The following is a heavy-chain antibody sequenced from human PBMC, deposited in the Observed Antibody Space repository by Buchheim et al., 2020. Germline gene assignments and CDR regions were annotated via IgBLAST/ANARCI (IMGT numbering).Heavy chain of an antibody. CDR1: GFTFSRSW. Sequence: EVQLVESGGGLVQPGGSLRLSCAASGFTFSRSWMSWVRQAPGKGLEWVGKIKEDGSETYYADSMKGRFTISRDNARNTLYLQMNSLRAEDTAFYYCATHYGGSSRGEYWGQGTL. D-gene: IGHD4-23*01. CDR2: IKEDGSET. CDR3: ATHYGGSSRGEY. J-gene: IGHJ4*02. V-gene: IGHV3-7*01.